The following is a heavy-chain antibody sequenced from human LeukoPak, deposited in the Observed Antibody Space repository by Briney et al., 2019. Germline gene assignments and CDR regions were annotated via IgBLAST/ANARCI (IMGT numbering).Heavy chain of an antibody. Sequence: SEILSLTCTVSGGSISSYYWSWIRQPAGKGLEWIGRIYTSGSTNYNPSLKSRVTMSVDTSKNQFSLKLSSVTAADTAVYYCARLSSETVGYYYYGMDVWGQGTTVTVSS. CDR1: GGSISSYY. D-gene: IGHD4-23*01. V-gene: IGHV4-4*07. J-gene: IGHJ6*02. CDR2: IYTSGST. CDR3: ARLSSETVGYYYYGMDV.